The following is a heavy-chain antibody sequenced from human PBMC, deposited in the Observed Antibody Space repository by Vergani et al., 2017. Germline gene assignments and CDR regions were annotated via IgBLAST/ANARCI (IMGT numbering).Heavy chain of an antibody. CDR2: ISSSSSTI. Sequence: VQLVESGGGVVQPGGSLRLSCAASGFTFSSYSMNWVRQAPGKGLEWVSYISSSSSTIYYADSVKGRFTISRDNAKNSLYLQMNSLRAEDTAVYYCARDGVYYYYGSGSYYAIDYWGQGTLVTVSS. J-gene: IGHJ4*02. CDR3: ARDGVYYYYGSGSYYAIDY. CDR1: GFTFSSYS. D-gene: IGHD3-10*01. V-gene: IGHV3-48*01.